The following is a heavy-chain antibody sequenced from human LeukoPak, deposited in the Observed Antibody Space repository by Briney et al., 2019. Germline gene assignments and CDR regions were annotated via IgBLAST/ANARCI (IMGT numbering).Heavy chain of an antibody. CDR1: GFTFSSYG. Sequence: TGGPLRLSCAASGFTFSSYGMHWVRQAPGKGLEWVAFIRYDGSNKYYADSVKGRFTISRDNFKNTLYLQMNSLRAEDTAVYYCAKGAPTYYYDSSGYYSFDYWGQGTLVTVSS. V-gene: IGHV3-30*02. J-gene: IGHJ4*02. D-gene: IGHD3-22*01. CDR3: AKGAPTYYYDSSGYYSFDY. CDR2: IRYDGSNK.